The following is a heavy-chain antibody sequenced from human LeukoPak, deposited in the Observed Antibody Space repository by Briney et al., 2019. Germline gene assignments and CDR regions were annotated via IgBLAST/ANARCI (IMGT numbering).Heavy chain of an antibody. D-gene: IGHD4-23*01. CDR2: INHSAST. Sequence: SETLSLTCAVYGGSFSGYYWSWIRQPPGKGLEWIGEINHSASTNYNPSLKSRVTISVDTSKNQFSLKLNSVTAADTAIYYCARHRRRGTVVTTPYFDYWGQGTLVTVSS. J-gene: IGHJ4*02. CDR1: GGSFSGYY. V-gene: IGHV4-34*01. CDR3: ARHRRRGTVVTTPYFDY.